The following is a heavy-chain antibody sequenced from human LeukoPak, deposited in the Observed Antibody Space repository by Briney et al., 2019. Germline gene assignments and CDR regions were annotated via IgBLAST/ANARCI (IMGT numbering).Heavy chain of an antibody. CDR2: ISSSGSTI. CDR1: GFTFSDYY. J-gene: IGHJ4*02. V-gene: IGHV3-11*01. D-gene: IGHD1-26*01. Sequence: GGSLRLSCAASGFTFSDYYMSWIRQAPGKGLEWVSYISSSGSTISYADSVKGRFTISRDNAKNSLYLQMNSLRAEDTAVYYCARSRRVREHEFDYRGQGTLVTVSS. CDR3: ARSRRVREHEFDY.